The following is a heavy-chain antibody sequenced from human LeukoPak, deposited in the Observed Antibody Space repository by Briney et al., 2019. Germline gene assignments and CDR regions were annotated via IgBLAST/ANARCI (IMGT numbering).Heavy chain of an antibody. CDR1: GGSFSGYH. V-gene: IGHV4-34*01. CDR3: AKSLYGSGSYYNWFDP. CDR2: INHRGST. J-gene: IGHJ5*02. D-gene: IGHD3-10*01. Sequence: SETLSLTCVVYGGSFSGYHWSWIRQSPGKGLEWIGEINHRGSTNYNPSLKRRVTMSLDTSKDQFSLKLSSVTAADTAVYYCAKSLYGSGSYYNWFDPWGQGTLVTVSS.